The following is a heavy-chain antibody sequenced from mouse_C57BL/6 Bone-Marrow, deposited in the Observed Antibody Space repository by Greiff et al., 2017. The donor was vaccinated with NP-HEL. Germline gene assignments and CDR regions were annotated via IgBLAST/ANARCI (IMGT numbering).Heavy chain of an antibody. Sequence: EVMLVESGGGLVKPGGSLKLSCAASGFTFSSYAMSWVRQTPEKRLEWVATISDGGSYTYYPDNVKGRFTISRDNAKNNLYLQMSHLKSEDTAMYYCARLVGLSWFAYWGQGTLVTVSA. CDR1: GFTFSSYA. CDR2: ISDGGSYT. V-gene: IGHV5-4*03. J-gene: IGHJ3*01. CDR3: ARLVGLSWFAY. D-gene: IGHD4-1*01.